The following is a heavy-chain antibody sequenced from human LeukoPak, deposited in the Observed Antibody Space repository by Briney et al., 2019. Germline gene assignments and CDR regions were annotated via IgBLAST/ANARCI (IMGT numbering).Heavy chain of an antibody. Sequence: PSETLSPTCTVSRGSISSYYWSWIRQPPGKGLEWIGYIYYSGSTNYNPSLKSRVTISVDTSKNQFSLELSSVTAADTAVYYCAREHYYDSSGFRFDPWGQGTLVTVSS. D-gene: IGHD3-22*01. CDR3: AREHYYDSSGFRFDP. V-gene: IGHV4-59*01. J-gene: IGHJ5*02. CDR2: IYYSGST. CDR1: RGSISSYY.